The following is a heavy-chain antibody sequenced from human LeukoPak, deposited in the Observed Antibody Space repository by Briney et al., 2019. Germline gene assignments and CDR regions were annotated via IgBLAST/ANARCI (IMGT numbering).Heavy chain of an antibody. Sequence: GGSLRLSCAASGFSVSSNYMNWVRQAPGKGLEWVSVIYSGGSTYYADSVKGRFTISRDDSRNTLYLQLSSLRAEDTAVYYCAKDLITMVRGSPMDVWGQGTTVTVSS. J-gene: IGHJ6*02. V-gene: IGHV3-66*02. D-gene: IGHD3-10*01. CDR2: IYSGGST. CDR1: GFSVSSNY. CDR3: AKDLITMVRGSPMDV.